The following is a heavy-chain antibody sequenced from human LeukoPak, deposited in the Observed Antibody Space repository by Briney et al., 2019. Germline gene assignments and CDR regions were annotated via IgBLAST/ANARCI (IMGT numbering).Heavy chain of an antibody. CDR2: IWYDGSNK. CDR1: GFTFSSYW. Sequence: PGGSLRLSCAASGFTFSSYWMSWVRQAPGKGLEWVAVIWYDGSNKYYADSVKGRFTISRDNSKTTLYLQMNSLGAEDTAVYYCARYRDGYRVVDYWGQGTLVTVSS. V-gene: IGHV3-33*08. CDR3: ARYRDGYRVVDY. D-gene: IGHD5-24*01. J-gene: IGHJ4*02.